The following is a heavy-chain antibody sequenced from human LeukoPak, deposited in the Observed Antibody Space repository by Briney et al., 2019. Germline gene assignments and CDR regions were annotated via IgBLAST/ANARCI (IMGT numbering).Heavy chain of an antibody. CDR3: ARGGYSSSWYTGWFDP. D-gene: IGHD6-13*01. Sequence: PETLSLTCTVSGGSISSYYWSWIRQPAGKGLEWIGRIYTSGSTNYNPSLKSRVTMSVDTSKNQFSLKLSSVTAADTAVYYCARGGYSSSWYTGWFDPWGQGTLVTVSS. V-gene: IGHV4-4*07. CDR2: IYTSGST. CDR1: GGSISSYY. J-gene: IGHJ5*02.